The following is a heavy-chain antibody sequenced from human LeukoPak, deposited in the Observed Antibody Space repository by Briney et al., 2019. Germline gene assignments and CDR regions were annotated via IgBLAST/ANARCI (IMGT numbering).Heavy chain of an antibody. V-gene: IGHV3-7*01. Sequence: PSGTLSLTCAISGGSISSSNWWTWVRPPPGKGLEWVANIKQDGSEKYYVDSVKGRFTISRDNAKNSLYLQMNSLRAEDTAVYYCAREGVAAAVFDYWGQGTLVTVSS. D-gene: IGHD6-13*01. CDR2: IKQDGSEK. J-gene: IGHJ4*02. CDR1: GGSISSSNW. CDR3: AREGVAAAVFDY.